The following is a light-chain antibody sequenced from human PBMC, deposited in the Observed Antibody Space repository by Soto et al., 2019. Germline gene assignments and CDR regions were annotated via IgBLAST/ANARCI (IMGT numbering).Light chain of an antibody. CDR2: GAS. CDR3: QQYNDWPPMYT. CDR1: QNVNSN. V-gene: IGKV3-15*01. Sequence: EIVMTQSPATLSMSPGERATLSCRATQNVNSNLAWYQHRPGQAPRLLIYGASIRPTGIPARCSGSGSGTEFTLTIDSLQSEDLAVYYCQQYNDWPPMYTFGQGTKLEIK. J-gene: IGKJ2*01.